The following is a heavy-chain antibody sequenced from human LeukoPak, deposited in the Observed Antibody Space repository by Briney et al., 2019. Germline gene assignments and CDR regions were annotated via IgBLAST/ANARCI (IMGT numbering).Heavy chain of an antibody. CDR1: GGSISKSTYY. Sequence: SETLSLTCTVSGGSISKSTYYWGWIRQPPGKGLEWIGSIYYSGRTYYNPSLKSRVTISVDTSKNQFSLKLSSVTAADTAVYYCARYDSSGYYYGGGFDNWGQGTLVTVSS. V-gene: IGHV4-39*01. D-gene: IGHD3-22*01. CDR3: ARYDSSGYYYGGGFDN. CDR2: IYYSGRT. J-gene: IGHJ4*02.